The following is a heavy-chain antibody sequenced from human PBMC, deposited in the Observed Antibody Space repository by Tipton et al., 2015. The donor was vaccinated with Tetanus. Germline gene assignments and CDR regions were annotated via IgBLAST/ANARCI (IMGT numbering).Heavy chain of an antibody. J-gene: IGHJ5*02. CDR2: ISGSGGST. CDR3: AKVPSSSGSHYANWFDP. Sequence: SLRLSCAASGFAFSSYAMSWVRQAPGNGPEWVSAISGSGGSTYYADSVKGRFTISRDNSKNTLYLQMNSLRAEDTAVYYCAKVPSSSGSHYANWFDPWGQGTLVTVSS. V-gene: IGHV3-23*01. CDR1: GFAFSSYA. D-gene: IGHD1-26*01.